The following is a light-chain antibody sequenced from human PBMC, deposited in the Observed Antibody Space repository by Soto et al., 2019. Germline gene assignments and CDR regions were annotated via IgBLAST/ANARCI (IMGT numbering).Light chain of an antibody. J-gene: IGLJ3*02. Sequence: QAVVTQPPSVSGAPGQRVTISCTGSSFNIGAGYDVHWYQHLPGTAPKLLIHDNNNRPSGVPDRFSGSKSGTSASLAITGLQAEDEADYYCQSYDTSLSGWVFGGGTKLTVL. CDR3: QSYDTSLSGWV. CDR1: SFNIGAGYD. CDR2: DNN. V-gene: IGLV1-40*01.